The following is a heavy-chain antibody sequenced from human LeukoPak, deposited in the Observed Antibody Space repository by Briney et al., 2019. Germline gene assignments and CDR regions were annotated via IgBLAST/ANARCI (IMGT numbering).Heavy chain of an antibody. V-gene: IGHV4-59*12. CDR3: ARGGSGSYPFDY. D-gene: IGHD3-10*01. CDR1: GGSINSYY. CDR2: IYYSGST. J-gene: IGHJ4*02. Sequence: SETLSLTCTISGGSINSYYWNWIRQPPGKGLEWIGYIYYSGSTNYNPSLKSRVTISVDTSKNHFSLKLSSVTAADTAAYYCARGGSGSYPFDYWGQGTLVTVSS.